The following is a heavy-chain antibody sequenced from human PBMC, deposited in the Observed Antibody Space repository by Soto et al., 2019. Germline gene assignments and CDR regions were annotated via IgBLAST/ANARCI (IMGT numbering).Heavy chain of an antibody. Sequence: GGSLRLSCVVSGLKFSDAWVHWVRQVPGKGLEWVGHIKATAMGAPTEHAAPVKGRFSISRVDSENTVFLQMNGLKTEDTGMYYCSWQSRPNHDVFNVWGQGTMVTVSS. CDR3: SWQSRPNHDVFNV. V-gene: IGHV3-15*07. CDR2: IKATAMGAPT. D-gene: IGHD1-1*01. J-gene: IGHJ3*01. CDR1: GLKFSDAW.